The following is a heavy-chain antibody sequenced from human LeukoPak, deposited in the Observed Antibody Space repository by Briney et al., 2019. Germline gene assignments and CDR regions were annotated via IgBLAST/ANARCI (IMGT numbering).Heavy chain of an antibody. V-gene: IGHV1-2*02. J-gene: IGHJ4*02. CDR2: INPNSGGT. CDR1: GYTFTGHY. CDR3: ARDSETTASFDY. D-gene: IGHD4-17*01. Sequence: GASVKVSCKASGYTFTGHYMHWVRQAPGQGLEWMGWINPNSGGTNYAQKFQGRVTMTRDTSISTAYMGLSRLRSDDTAVYYCARDSETTASFDYWGQGTLVTVSS.